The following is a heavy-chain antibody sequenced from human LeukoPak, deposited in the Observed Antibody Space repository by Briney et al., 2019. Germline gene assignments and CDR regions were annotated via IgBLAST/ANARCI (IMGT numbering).Heavy chain of an antibody. CDR1: GFTFSSYA. V-gene: IGHV3-23*01. J-gene: IGHJ4*02. CDR2: ISGSGGST. D-gene: IGHD2-2*01. CDR3: AKVGCSSTSCYAD. Sequence: GGSLRLSCAASGFTFSSYAMSWVRQAPGKGLEWVSGISGSGGSTYYADSVKGRFTISRDNSKNTLYLQMNSLRAEDTAVYYCAKVGCSSTSCYADWGQGTLVTVSS.